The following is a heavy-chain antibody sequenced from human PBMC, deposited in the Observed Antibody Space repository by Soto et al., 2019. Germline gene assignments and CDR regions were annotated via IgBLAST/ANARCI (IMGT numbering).Heavy chain of an antibody. J-gene: IGHJ5*02. CDR1: GGSISSGGYY. CDR2: IYYSGTT. V-gene: IGHV4-31*03. Sequence: QVQLQESGPGLVKPSQTLSLTCTVSGGSISSGGYYWSWIRQHPGKGLEWIGYIYYSGTTYYNPSRKSRVTISLDTSKNRFSLKRRSLTAESTAVYYCARSVYPWGQGTLVTVSS. CDR3: ARSVYP.